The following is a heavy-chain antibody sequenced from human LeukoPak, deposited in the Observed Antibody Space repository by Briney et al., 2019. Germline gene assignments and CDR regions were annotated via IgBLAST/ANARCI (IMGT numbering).Heavy chain of an antibody. CDR2: ISRSSGAI. CDR1: GFTFSSYS. CDR3: ARGQLDSYNPFDY. V-gene: IGHV3-48*01. J-gene: IGHJ4*02. D-gene: IGHD1-1*01. Sequence: GGSLRLSCTASGFTFSSYSMNWVRQAPGTGLEWISYISRSSGAIYYADSVKGRFTISRDNAENSLYLRMSSLRAVDTAVYFCARGQLDSYNPFDYWGQGILVTVSS.